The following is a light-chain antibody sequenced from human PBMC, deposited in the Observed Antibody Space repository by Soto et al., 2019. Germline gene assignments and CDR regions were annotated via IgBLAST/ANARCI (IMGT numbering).Light chain of an antibody. Sequence: QSVLTQPRSVSGSPGQSVTISCTGTSSDFGGYNYVSWYQQHPGKAPKLMIYNVNRRPSGVPDRFSGSKSGNTASLTISGLQAEDEADYYCCSYAVTDVVFGGGTKLTVL. J-gene: IGLJ2*01. CDR1: SSDFGGYNY. CDR2: NVN. CDR3: CSYAVTDVV. V-gene: IGLV2-11*01.